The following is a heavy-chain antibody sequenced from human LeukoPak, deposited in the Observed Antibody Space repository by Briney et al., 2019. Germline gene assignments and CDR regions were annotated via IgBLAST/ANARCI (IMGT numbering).Heavy chain of an antibody. CDR1: GYAFNGYY. J-gene: IGHJ4*02. V-gene: IGHV1-2*02. Sequence: GASVKVSCKASGYAFNGYYMHWVLQAPGQGLEWMGWINPKSGGTNYAQPFQGRVTMTRNTSISTAYIALTRLRSDDTAGYYCARELSYGSAIWGQGTLVTVSS. D-gene: IGHD3-10*01. CDR3: ARELSYGSAI. CDR2: INPKSGGT.